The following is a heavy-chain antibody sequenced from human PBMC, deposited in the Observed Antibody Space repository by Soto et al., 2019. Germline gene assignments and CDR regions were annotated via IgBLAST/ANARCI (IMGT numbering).Heavy chain of an antibody. J-gene: IGHJ4*02. D-gene: IGHD2-2*01. Sequence: GALRLSCAASGFTFSNAWMSWVRQAPGKGLEWVGRIKSKTNGGTTDYAAPVQGRFTISRDDSENTLYLQMNSLKTEDTAVYYCTRHPLGYCSSSSCYDYFDYWGQGTLVTVSS. V-gene: IGHV3-15*01. CDR1: GFTFSNAW. CDR3: TRHPLGYCSSSSCYDYFDY. CDR2: IKSKTNGGTT.